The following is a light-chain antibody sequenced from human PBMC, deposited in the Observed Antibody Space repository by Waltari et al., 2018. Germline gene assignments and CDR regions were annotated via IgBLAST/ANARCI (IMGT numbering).Light chain of an antibody. CDR3: QQLNSYPYT. CDR1: QGISSY. V-gene: IGKV1-9*01. Sequence: DIQLTQSPSFLSASVVARVTITCRASQGISSYLVWYQQKPGKAPKVLIYAASTLQSGVPSRFSGSGSGTEFTLTISSLQPEDFATYYCQQLNSYPYTFGQGTKLEIK. CDR2: AAS. J-gene: IGKJ2*01.